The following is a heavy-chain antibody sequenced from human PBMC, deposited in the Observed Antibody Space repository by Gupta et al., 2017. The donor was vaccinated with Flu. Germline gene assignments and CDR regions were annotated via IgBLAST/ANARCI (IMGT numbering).Heavy chain of an antibody. D-gene: IGHD7-27*01. V-gene: IGHV1-3*01. CDR1: GYTFAWYA. CDR2: IHGGDGRT. CDR3: ARNRGTGDLDH. Sequence: QVQLVQSGAEVRKPGASVKISCETSGYTFAWYAVHWVRQAPGQRPEWMGWIHGGDGRTEYSQKFQGRFTITRDTSASTAHMELSRLRFEDTAIYYCARNRGTGDLDHWGQGNLVTVSS. J-gene: IGHJ4*01.